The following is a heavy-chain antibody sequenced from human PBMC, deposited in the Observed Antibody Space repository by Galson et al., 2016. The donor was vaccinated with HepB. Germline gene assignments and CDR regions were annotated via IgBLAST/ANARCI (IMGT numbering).Heavy chain of an antibody. Sequence: SLRLSCAASGFTFSSYLMYWVRQAPGKGLEWVSSVSGGEGRTFYADSVKGRFTISRDKSQDTLYLQMNGLRAEDTAVYYCAKRGDMYYYGMDVWGQGTTVTVSS. CDR1: GFTFSSYL. CDR3: AKRGDMYYYGMDV. J-gene: IGHJ6*02. D-gene: IGHD2-21*02. CDR2: VSGGEGRT. V-gene: IGHV3-23*01.